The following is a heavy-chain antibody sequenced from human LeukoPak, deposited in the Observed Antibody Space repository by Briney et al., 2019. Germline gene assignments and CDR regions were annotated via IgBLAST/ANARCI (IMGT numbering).Heavy chain of an antibody. Sequence: ASVKVSCKASGYTFTDYYIHWVRQAPGQGLEWMGWINPSSGGTNYAQKFQGRVTMTRDTSISTAYMEASSLRSDDAAVYYCARTVTTRNGYWGQGTLVTVSS. J-gene: IGHJ4*02. CDR2: INPSSGGT. CDR1: GYTFTDYY. D-gene: IGHD4-17*01. V-gene: IGHV1-2*02. CDR3: ARTVTTRNGY.